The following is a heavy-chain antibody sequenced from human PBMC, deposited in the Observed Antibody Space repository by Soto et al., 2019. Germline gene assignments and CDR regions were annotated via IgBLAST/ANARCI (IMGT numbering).Heavy chain of an antibody. D-gene: IGHD3-10*01. CDR2: TYYRSKWYN. V-gene: IGHV6-1*01. CDR1: GDSVSSNSAA. J-gene: IGHJ4*02. CDR3: AREHYYGSGSYYNVPYFDY. Sequence: SQTLSLTCAISGDSVSSNSAAWNWIRQSPSRGLEWLGRTYYRSKWYNDYAVSVKSRITINPDTSKNQFSLQLNSVTPEDTAVYYCAREHYYGSGSYYNVPYFDYWGQGTLVTVSS.